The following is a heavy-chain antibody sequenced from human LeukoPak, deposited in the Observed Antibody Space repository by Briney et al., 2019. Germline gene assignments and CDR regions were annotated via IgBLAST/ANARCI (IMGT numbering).Heavy chain of an antibody. CDR1: GFTSRDYY. CDR3: ARVPLLWFGNDY. D-gene: IGHD3-10*01. J-gene: IGHJ4*02. Sequence: GGSLRLSCAASGFTSRDYYMTWIRQAPGKGLEWVSYISSGGTTIYYADSVKGRFTISRDNAKNSLYLQMNSLRAEDTACDYGARVPLLWFGNDYWGQGTLVTVSS. V-gene: IGHV3-11*04. CDR2: ISSGGTTI.